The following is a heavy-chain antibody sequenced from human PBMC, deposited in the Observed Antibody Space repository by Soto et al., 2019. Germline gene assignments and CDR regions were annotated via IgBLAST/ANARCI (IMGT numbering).Heavy chain of an antibody. V-gene: IGHV1-69*01. D-gene: IGHD4-17*01. J-gene: IGHJ4*02. CDR3: ARGYGGYFDD. CDR2: ITPLFETT. Sequence: QVQLVQSGAEVKKPGSSVKVSCKASGVTINSFAVTWVRQAPGQGFQWLGGITPLFETTNYAQNFQDRVTITADESTTTSYMELRGLASEDTAVYYCARGYGGYFDDWGQGTLVIVSS. CDR1: GVTINSFA.